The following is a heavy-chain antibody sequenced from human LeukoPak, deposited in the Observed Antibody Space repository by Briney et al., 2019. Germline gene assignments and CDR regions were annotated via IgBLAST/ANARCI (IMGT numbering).Heavy chain of an antibody. CDR1: GFTFSSYE. D-gene: IGHD3-10*02. CDR3: AELGITKIGGV. Sequence: GGSLRLSCAASGFTFSSYEMNWVRQAPGRGLEWVSYISSSGSTIYYADSVKGRFTISRDNAKNSLYLRMNSLRAEDTAVYYCAELGITKIGGVWGKGTTVTISS. J-gene: IGHJ6*04. CDR2: ISSSGSTI. V-gene: IGHV3-48*03.